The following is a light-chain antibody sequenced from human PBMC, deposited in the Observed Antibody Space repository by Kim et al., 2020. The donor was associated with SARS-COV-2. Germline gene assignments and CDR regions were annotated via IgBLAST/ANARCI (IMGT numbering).Light chain of an antibody. J-gene: IGKJ4*01. V-gene: IGKV3-20*01. CDR1: QTISSRR. Sequence: SAPGERANRSCRASQTISSRRLAWYQQKAGQAPRLLILDASSRASGIPDRFRGGGSGQDFTLTISRLEPEDFAVYYCQQYGSSLNFGGGTKVDIK. CDR3: QQYGSSLN. CDR2: DAS.